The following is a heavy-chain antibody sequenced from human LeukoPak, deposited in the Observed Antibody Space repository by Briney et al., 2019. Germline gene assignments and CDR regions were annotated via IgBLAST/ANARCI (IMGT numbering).Heavy chain of an antibody. J-gene: IGHJ4*02. Sequence: PSEALSLTCAVSGGSFSGYSWNWIRQPPGEGLEWIGEINHSGSTNYNPSLKSRVTISADTSKNQFSLKLSSVTAADTAVYYCARGNLLTAYQDYWGQGTLVTVSS. V-gene: IGHV4-34*01. CDR3: ARGNLLTAYQDY. CDR2: INHSGST. D-gene: IGHD3-9*01. CDR1: GGSFSGYS.